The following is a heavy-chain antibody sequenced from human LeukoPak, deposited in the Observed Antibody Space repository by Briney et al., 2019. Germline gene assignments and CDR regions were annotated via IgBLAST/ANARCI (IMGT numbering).Heavy chain of an antibody. V-gene: IGHV3-48*03. J-gene: IGHJ3*02. D-gene: IGHD6-19*01. CDR2: ISSSGSTI. CDR1: GFTFSSYE. Sequence: GGSLRLSCAASGFTFSSYEMNWVRQAPGKGLEWVSYISSSGSTIYYADSVKGRFTISRDNAKNSLYLQVNSLRAEDTAVYYCARDNPLYSSGWSLFGAFDIWGQGTMVTVSS. CDR3: ARDNPLYSSGWSLFGAFDI.